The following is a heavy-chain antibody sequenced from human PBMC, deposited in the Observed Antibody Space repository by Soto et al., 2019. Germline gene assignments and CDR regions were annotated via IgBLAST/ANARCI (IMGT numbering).Heavy chain of an antibody. J-gene: IGHJ6*02. CDR3: AKEPYARSGYFFSPYYYYHMDV. V-gene: IGHV3-30*18. CDR2: ISFDGNDK. CDR1: GFTFSSYG. D-gene: IGHD3-22*01. Sequence: PGGSLRLSCAASGFTFSSYGMHWVRQAPGKGLEWVAVISFDGNDKHYADSVKGRFTISRDNSKNTMYMQMNSLRAEDPAVYYCAKEPYARSGYFFSPYYYYHMDVWGQGTTVTVSS.